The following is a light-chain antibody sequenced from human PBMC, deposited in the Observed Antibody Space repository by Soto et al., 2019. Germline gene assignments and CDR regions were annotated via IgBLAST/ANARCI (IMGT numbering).Light chain of an antibody. V-gene: IGLV2-23*02. J-gene: IGLJ2*01. CDR1: STDPATYDL. CDR2: EVA. Sequence: QSVLTQPASVSGSPGQSITISCTGTSTDPATYDLVSWYQQHPGKAPQLIIYEVAKRPSGVSARFSGSQSGDTASLTISGLQAADEAYYYCCSYAGDVTVLFGGGTKVTVL. CDR3: CSYAGDVTVL.